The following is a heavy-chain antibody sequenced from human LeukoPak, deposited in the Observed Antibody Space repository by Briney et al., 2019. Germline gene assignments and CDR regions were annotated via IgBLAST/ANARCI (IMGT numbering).Heavy chain of an antibody. CDR3: AKDISIGGYADGYFYGMDA. Sequence: GGSLRLSCAASGFTFSNYWMSWVRQAPGKGLEWVANIKQDETEKDYVDSVKGRFTISRDNAKNSLYLQMNSLRAEDTALYYCAKDISIGGYADGYFYGMDAWGQGTTVTVSS. CDR1: GFTFSNYW. D-gene: IGHD5-12*01. J-gene: IGHJ6*02. V-gene: IGHV3-7*03. CDR2: IKQDETEK.